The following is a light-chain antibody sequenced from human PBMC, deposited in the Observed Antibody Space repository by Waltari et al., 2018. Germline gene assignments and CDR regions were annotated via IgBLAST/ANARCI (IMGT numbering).Light chain of an antibody. CDR1: QSVSSN. Sequence: EIVMTQSPATLSVSPGERATLSCRASQSVSSNLAWYQHKPGQAPRLLMYGASTRATGIPARFSGIGSGTEFTLTISSLQSEDFAVYYCQQYNNWPLTFGGGTKVEIK. J-gene: IGKJ4*01. CDR3: QQYNNWPLT. V-gene: IGKV3-15*01. CDR2: GAS.